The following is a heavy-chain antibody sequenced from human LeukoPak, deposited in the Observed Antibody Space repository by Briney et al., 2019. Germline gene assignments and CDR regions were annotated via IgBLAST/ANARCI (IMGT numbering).Heavy chain of an antibody. J-gene: IGHJ4*02. CDR1: GGSFSGYY. Sequence: PSETLSLTCAVYGGSFSGYYWSWIRQPPGKGLEWIGEINHSGSTNYNPSLKSRVTISVDTSKNQFSLKLSSVTAADTAVYYCARRPLGILDYWGQGTLVTVSS. CDR3: ARRPLGILDY. V-gene: IGHV4-34*01. D-gene: IGHD7-27*01. CDR2: INHSGST.